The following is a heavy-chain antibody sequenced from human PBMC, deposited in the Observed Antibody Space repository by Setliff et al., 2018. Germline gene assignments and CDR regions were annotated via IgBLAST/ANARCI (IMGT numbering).Heavy chain of an antibody. CDR2: LHTSGSI. V-gene: IGHV4-4*07. CDR1: GESFSNNY. J-gene: IGHJ4*02. CDR3: ARDNTMVGATDY. Sequence: SETLSLTCSVYGESFSNNYWSWIRQPAGKGLEWIGRLHTSGSIDYNPSLKSRVTISVDTSKNQFSLRLRSVTAADTAVYFCARDNTMVGATDYWGQGALVTVSS. D-gene: IGHD1-26*01.